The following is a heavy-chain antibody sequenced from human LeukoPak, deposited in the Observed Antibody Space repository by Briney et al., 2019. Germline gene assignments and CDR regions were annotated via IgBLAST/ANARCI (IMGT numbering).Heavy chain of an antibody. Sequence: GGSLRLSCAASGFTFSSYAMHWVRQAPGKGLEWMAVISSDGYNKYYADSVKGRFTISRDNSKNTLYLQMNSLRPEDTAVYYCARDSSYGGFFDYWGQGTLVTVSS. CDR2: ISSDGYNK. CDR1: GFTFSSYA. V-gene: IGHV3-30*04. CDR3: ARDSSYGGFFDY. J-gene: IGHJ4*02. D-gene: IGHD5-12*01.